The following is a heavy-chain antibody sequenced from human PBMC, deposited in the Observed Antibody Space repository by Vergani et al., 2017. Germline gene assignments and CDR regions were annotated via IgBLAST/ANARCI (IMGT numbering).Heavy chain of an antibody. J-gene: IGHJ6*02. CDR2: ISRSGSTI. CDR1: GFTFSDYY. Sequence: QVQLVESGGGVVQPGRSLRLSCAASGFTFSDYYMSWIRQAPGKGLEWVSYISRSGSTIYYADSVKGRFTISRDNAKNSLYLQMNSLRAEDTAVYYCARDRKQWLLRDYYYYGMDVWGQGTTVTVSS. CDR3: ARDRKQWLLRDYYYYGMDV. V-gene: IGHV3-11*04. D-gene: IGHD6-19*01.